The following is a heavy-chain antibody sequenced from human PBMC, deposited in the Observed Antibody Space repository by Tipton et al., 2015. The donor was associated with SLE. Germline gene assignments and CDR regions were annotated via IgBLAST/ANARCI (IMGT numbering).Heavy chain of an antibody. Sequence: TLSLTCTVSGGSISSSSYYWGWIRQPPGKGLEWIGSTYYSGSTNYNPSLKSRVTISVDTSKNQFSLKLSSVTAADTAVYYCAREGGVMGGDYWGQGTLVTVSS. D-gene: IGHD3-16*01. J-gene: IGHJ4*02. CDR1: GGSISSSSYY. CDR3: AREGGVMGGDY. V-gene: IGHV4-39*07. CDR2: TYYSGST.